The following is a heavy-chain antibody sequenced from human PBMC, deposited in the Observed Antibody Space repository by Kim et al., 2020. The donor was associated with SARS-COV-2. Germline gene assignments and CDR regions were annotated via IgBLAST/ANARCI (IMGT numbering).Heavy chain of an antibody. CDR3: ARTVGLAAAGTHFDY. D-gene: IGHD6-13*01. J-gene: IGHJ4*02. Sequence: PSLKSRVTISVDTSKNQFSLKLSSVTAADTAVYYCARTVGLAAAGTHFDYWGQGTLVTVSS. V-gene: IGHV4-39*01.